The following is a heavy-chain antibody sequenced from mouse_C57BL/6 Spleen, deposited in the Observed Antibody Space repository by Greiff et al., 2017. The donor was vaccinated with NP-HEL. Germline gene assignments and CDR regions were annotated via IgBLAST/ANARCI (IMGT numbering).Heavy chain of an antibody. Sequence: VQLQQSGPELVKPGASVKISCKASGYAFSSSWMNWVKQRPGKGLEWIGRIYPGDGDTTYIGKFKGKATLTADKSSSTAYMHLSSLTSEDSAVYCCARNYYGSSHGDYWGQGTTLTVSS. J-gene: IGHJ2*01. CDR2: IYPGDGDT. V-gene: IGHV1-82*01. CDR1: GYAFSSSW. CDR3: ARNYYGSSHGDY. D-gene: IGHD1-1*01.